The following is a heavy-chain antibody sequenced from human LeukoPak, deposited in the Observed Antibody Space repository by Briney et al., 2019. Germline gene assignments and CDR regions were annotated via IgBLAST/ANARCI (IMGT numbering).Heavy chain of an antibody. D-gene: IGHD1-26*01. CDR1: GGSISSYY. V-gene: IGHV4-59*01. CDR2: IYYSGST. J-gene: IGHJ4*02. Sequence: SETLSLTCTVSGGSISSYYWSWIRQPPGKGLEWIGYIYYSGSTNYNPSLKSRVTISVDTSKNQFSLKLSSVTAADTAVYYCARGRVVGARALGYWGQGTLVTVSS. CDR3: ARGRVVGARALGY.